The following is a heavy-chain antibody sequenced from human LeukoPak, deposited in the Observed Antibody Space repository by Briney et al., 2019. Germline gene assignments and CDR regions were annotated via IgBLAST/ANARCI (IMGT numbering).Heavy chain of an antibody. CDR1: GGSFSNYY. D-gene: IGHD6-13*01. J-gene: IGHJ4*02. V-gene: IGHV4-34*01. CDR3: ARAYSESSPFDY. Sequence: SETLSLTCGVYGGSFSNYYWSWIRQSPGKGLMWIGIIDDSGATIYNPSLKSRVTISADTSKSQVSLRLTSVTAADTAVYYCARAYSESSPFDYWGQGTQVTVSS. CDR2: IDDSGAT.